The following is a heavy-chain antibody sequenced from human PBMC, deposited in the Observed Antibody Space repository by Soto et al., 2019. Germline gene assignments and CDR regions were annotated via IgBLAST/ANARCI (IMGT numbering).Heavy chain of an antibody. Sequence: EVQLLESGGGLVQPGGSLRLSCAASGFTFSSYAMSWVRQAPGKGLEWVSAISGSGGSTYYADSVKGRFTISRDNSKNTLYLQMSSLRAEDTAVYYCAKDGDCSGGSCYSPRGWFDPWGQGTLVTVSS. J-gene: IGHJ5*02. D-gene: IGHD2-15*01. CDR1: GFTFSSYA. CDR2: ISGSGGST. CDR3: AKDGDCSGGSCYSPRGWFDP. V-gene: IGHV3-23*01.